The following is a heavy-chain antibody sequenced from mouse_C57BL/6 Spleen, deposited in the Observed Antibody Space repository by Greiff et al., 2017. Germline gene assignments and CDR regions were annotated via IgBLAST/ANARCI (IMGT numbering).Heavy chain of an antibody. CDR1: GFTFSSYA. J-gene: IGHJ4*01. Sequence: DVKLVESGGGLVKPGGSLKLSCAASGFTFSSYAMSWVRQTPEKRLEWVATISDGGSYTYYPDNVKGRFTISRDNAKNNLYLQMSHLKSEDTAMYYCARGHGKNAMDYWGQGTSVTVSS. D-gene: IGHD2-1*01. CDR2: ISDGGSYT. V-gene: IGHV5-4*03. CDR3: ARGHGKNAMDY.